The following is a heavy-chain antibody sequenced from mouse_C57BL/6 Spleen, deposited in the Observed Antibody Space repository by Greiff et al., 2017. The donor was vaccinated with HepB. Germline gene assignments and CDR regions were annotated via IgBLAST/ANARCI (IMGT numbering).Heavy chain of an antibody. D-gene: IGHD1-1*01. CDR3: ARSTTVVYFDY. Sequence: QVQLQQPGAELVRPGSSVKLSCKASGYTFTSYWMHWVKQRPIQGLEWIGNIDPSDSETHYNQKFKDKATLTVDKSSSTASMQLSSLTSEDSAVYYCARSTTVVYFDYWGQGTTLTVSS. CDR1: GYTFTSYW. J-gene: IGHJ2*01. CDR2: IDPSDSET. V-gene: IGHV1-52*01.